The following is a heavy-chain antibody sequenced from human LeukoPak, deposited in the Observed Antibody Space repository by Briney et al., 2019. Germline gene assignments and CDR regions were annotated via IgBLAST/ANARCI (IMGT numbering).Heavy chain of an antibody. Sequence: GRSLRLSCAASGFTFSSYGMHWVRQAPGKGLEWVAVIWYDGSNKYYADSVKGRFTISRDNSKNTLYLQMNSLRAEDTAVYYCARDRRVQGVIANWIDPWGQGTLVTVSS. CDR3: ARDRRVQGVIANWIDP. J-gene: IGHJ5*02. V-gene: IGHV3-33*01. CDR1: GFTFSSYG. D-gene: IGHD3-10*01. CDR2: IWYDGSNK.